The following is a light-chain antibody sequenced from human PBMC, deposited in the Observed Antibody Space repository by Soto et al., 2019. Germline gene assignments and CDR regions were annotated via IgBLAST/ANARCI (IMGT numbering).Light chain of an antibody. CDR3: QQSDSTPQLT. CDR2: AAS. CDR1: QTISAY. Sequence: DIQMTQSPSSLSASVGDRVTFTCRASQTISAYLNWYQQKPWQAPKLLIYAASILQTGVPTRFSRSGSATDVTLPNNSLQPEDYATYYCQQSDSTPQLTFGGGTKLEI. V-gene: IGKV1-39*01. J-gene: IGKJ4*01.